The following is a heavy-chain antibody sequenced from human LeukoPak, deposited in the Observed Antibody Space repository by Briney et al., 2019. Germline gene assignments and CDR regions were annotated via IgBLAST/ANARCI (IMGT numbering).Heavy chain of an antibody. CDR2: ISGTGGTT. D-gene: IGHD5-12*01. J-gene: IGHJ4*02. CDR3: ARHSRGYDSEFGY. V-gene: IGHV3-23*01. Sequence: GGSLRLSCAASGFTFSSYAMSWVRQAPGKGLEWVSAISGTGGTTYYADSVEGRFIISRDNSRNTLFLQMSSLRAEDTALYYCARHSRGYDSEFGYWGQGTLVTVSS. CDR1: GFTFSSYA.